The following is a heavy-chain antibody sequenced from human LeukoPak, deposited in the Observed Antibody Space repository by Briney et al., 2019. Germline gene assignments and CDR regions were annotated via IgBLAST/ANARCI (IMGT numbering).Heavy chain of an antibody. D-gene: IGHD5-24*01. V-gene: IGHV4-34*01. Sequence: SETLSLTCAVYGGSFSGYYWSWIRQPPGKGLEWIGEINHSGSTNYNPSLKSRVTISVDTSKNQFSLKLSSVTAADTAVYYCARFGQRERWPWGVWGKGTTVTVSS. CDR2: INHSGST. CDR1: GGSFSGYY. CDR3: ARFGQRERWPWGV. J-gene: IGHJ6*04.